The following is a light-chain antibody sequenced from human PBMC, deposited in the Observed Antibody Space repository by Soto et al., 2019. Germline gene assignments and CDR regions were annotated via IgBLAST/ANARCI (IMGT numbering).Light chain of an antibody. CDR2: GNS. Sequence: QSVLTQPPSVSGAPGQRVTISCTGSRSNIGAGYDVHWYQQLPGTAPKLLIDGNSNRPSGVPDRFSGSKPGTSASLAITGLQAENEADYYCQSSDISLSGVVFGGGTKLTVL. J-gene: IGLJ2*01. V-gene: IGLV1-40*01. CDR3: QSSDISLSGVV. CDR1: RSNIGAGYD.